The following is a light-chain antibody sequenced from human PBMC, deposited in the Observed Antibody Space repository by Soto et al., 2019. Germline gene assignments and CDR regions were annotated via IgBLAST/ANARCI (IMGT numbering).Light chain of an antibody. Sequence: QSALTQPPSASGSPGQSVTLSCTGTSSDVGGYNYFSWYQQHPGKAPKLMIYEVTKRPSGVPYRFSGSKSANTASLTVSGLQAEDEADYYCSSYGGGNNFLFGGGTKLTVL. V-gene: IGLV2-8*01. J-gene: IGLJ2*01. CDR2: EVT. CDR3: SSYGGGNNFL. CDR1: SSDVGGYNY.